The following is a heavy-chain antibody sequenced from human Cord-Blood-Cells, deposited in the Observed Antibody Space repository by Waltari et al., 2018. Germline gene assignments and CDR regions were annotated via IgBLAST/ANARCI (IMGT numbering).Heavy chain of an antibody. CDR1: GRSFSGYY. V-gene: IGHV4-34*01. CDR3: ARVRGLYSSSWYFDY. CDR2: INHSGST. Sequence: QVQLQQWGAGLLKPSETLSLTCAVYGRSFSGYYWSWLRPPPGKGLEWIGEINHSGSTNYNPSLKSRVTISVDTSKNQFSLKLSSVTAADTAVYYCARVRGLYSSSWYFDYWGQGTLVTVSS. D-gene: IGHD6-13*01. J-gene: IGHJ4*02.